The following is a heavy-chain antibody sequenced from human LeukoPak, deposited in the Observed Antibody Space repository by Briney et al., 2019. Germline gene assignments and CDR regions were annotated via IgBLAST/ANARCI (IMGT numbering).Heavy chain of an antibody. D-gene: IGHD3-10*01. CDR2: IKQDGSEK. CDR3: ATVKGITWFDP. CDR1: GFTFSSYW. Sequence: TGGSLRLSCAASGFTFSSYWMSWVRQAPGKGLEWVANIKQDGSEKYYVDSVKGRFTVSRDNAKNSLYLQMNSLRAEDTAVYYCATVKGITWFDPWGQGTLVTVSS. J-gene: IGHJ5*02. V-gene: IGHV3-7*01.